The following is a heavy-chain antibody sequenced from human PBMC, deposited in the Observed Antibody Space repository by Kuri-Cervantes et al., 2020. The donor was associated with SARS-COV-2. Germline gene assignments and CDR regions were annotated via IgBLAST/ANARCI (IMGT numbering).Heavy chain of an antibody. CDR1: GFTFSSYA. V-gene: IGHV3-23*03. J-gene: IGHJ4*02. CDR2: ICSGGSST. Sequence: GESLKISCAASGFTFSSYAMSWVRQAPGKGLEWVSVICSGGSSTYYADSVKGRFTISRDNSKNTLYLQMNSLRAEDTAVYYCSRAPIPVVTDYWGQGTLVTVSS. CDR3: SRAPIPVVTDY. D-gene: IGHD3-22*01.